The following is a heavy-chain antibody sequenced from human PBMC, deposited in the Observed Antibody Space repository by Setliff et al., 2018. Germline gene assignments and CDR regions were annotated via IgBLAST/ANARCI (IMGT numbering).Heavy chain of an antibody. Sequence: LSLTCTVSGGSISSSLYYWAFIRQPPGKGLEWIGSILYSGGAHSNPSLNSRVSSSVDTSKNQFSLRLRSVTAADTAFYYCATSYLTLEAAFDVWGQGTMVTVSS. CDR3: ATSYLTLEAAFDV. CDR1: GGSISSSLYY. V-gene: IGHV4-39*07. D-gene: IGHD1-1*01. CDR2: ILYSGGA. J-gene: IGHJ3*01.